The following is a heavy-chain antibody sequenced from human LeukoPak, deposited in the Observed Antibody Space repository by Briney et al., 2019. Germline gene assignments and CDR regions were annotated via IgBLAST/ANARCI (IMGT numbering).Heavy chain of an antibody. Sequence: GGSLRLSCAASGFIFSVHWMHWVRQAPGKGLVWLSRINNDGSSTIYADSVKGRFTFSRDNAENTLFLEMSSLRVEDTAVYYRVRERNNFWSGHHSIFDSWGQGTLVTVSS. J-gene: IGHJ4*02. CDR1: GFIFSVHW. CDR3: VRERNNFWSGHHSIFDS. D-gene: IGHD3-3*01. V-gene: IGHV3-74*01. CDR2: INNDGSST.